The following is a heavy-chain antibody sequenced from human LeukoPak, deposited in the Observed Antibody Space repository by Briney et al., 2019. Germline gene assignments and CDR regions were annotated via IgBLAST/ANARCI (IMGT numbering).Heavy chain of an antibody. V-gene: IGHV4-39*01. J-gene: IGHJ4*02. CDR3: ARIVGASDY. CDR2: IYYSGST. Sequence: SETLSLTCPVSGGSISSSSYYWGWIRQPPGKGLEWIGSIYYSGSTYYNPSLKSRVTISVDTSKNQFSLKLSSVTAADTAVYYCARIVGASDYWGQGTLVTVSS. D-gene: IGHD1-26*01. CDR1: GGSISSSSYY.